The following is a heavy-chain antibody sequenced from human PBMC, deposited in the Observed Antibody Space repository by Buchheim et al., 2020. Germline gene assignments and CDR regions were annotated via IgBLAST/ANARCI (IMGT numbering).Heavy chain of an antibody. D-gene: IGHD4-17*01. CDR2: ISGSGGST. V-gene: IGHV3-23*01. Sequence: EVQLLESGGGLVQPGGSLRLSCAASGFTFRSYAMSWVRQAPGRGLGGVSAISGSGGSTYYAASWRGGFTISRDNSKNRLCRQMNSLRAEDTAVYYCAKGLRGTTDWGQGTL. J-gene: IGHJ4*02. CDR1: GFTFRSYA. CDR3: AKGLRGTTD.